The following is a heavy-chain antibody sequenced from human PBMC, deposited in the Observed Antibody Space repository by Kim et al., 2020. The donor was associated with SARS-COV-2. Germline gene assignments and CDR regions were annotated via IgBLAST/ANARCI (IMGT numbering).Heavy chain of an antibody. J-gene: IGHJ3*01. CDR3: ARTYYCGSRVSRTFDF. V-gene: IGHV4-39*01. CDR1: GGSISSSSHY. Sequence: SETLSLTCSVSGGSISSSSHYWGWIRQPPGKGLEWIGSIDYTKSTYYNPYLKSPVTISVDTSNNQFSLRLSSVTAAATAIYSCARTYYCGSRVSRTFDFLGRGTMVTVSS. CDR2: IDYTKST. D-gene: IGHD3-22*01.